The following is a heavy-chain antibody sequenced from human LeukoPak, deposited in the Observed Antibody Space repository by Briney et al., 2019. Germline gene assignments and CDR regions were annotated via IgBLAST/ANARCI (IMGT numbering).Heavy chain of an antibody. CDR2: IYYSGSS. V-gene: IGHV4-59*01. J-gene: IGHJ6*02. CDR1: GGSISSYY. Sequence: PSETLSLTCTVSGGSISSYYWSWIRRPPGKGLEWIGYIYYSGSSNYNPSLRSRVTISVDTSKNQFFLNLSSVTAADTAVYYCARDLRPLYGLDVWGHGTTVTVSS. CDR3: ARDLRPLYGLDV. D-gene: IGHD6-6*01.